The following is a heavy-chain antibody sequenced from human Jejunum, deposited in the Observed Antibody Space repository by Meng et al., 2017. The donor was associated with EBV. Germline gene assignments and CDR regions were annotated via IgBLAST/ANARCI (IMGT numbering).Heavy chain of an antibody. V-gene: IGHV4-4*02. CDR1: VDAISSSNC. CDR2: IYHSGGT. Sequence: HLQAVDPGLVQPWVTLLFSCAVSVDAISSSNCWSWVRQPPGKGLEWIGEIYHSGGTNYNPSLKSRVTISVDKSKNQFSLKLSSVTAADTAVYYCARYGSGYFPALWYWGQGTLVTVSS. CDR3: ARYGSGYFPALWY. J-gene: IGHJ4*02. D-gene: IGHD3-3*01.